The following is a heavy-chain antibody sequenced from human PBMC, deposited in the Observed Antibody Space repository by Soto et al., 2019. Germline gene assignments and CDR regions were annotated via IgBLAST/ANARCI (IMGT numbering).Heavy chain of an antibody. J-gene: IGHJ5*02. CDR1: GNTFSNYY. CDR3: SRGRDPHKGGRT. V-gene: IGHV1-46*01. CDR2: INPSGGHT. Sequence: ASVKVSCKASGNTFSNYYIHWVRQAPGQGLEWMGTINPSGGHTTYAQKFLGRVTMTRDSSTSTLYMELTSLRFEDTAVYFCSRGRDPHKGGRTWGQGALVTVSS. D-gene: IGHD3-16*01.